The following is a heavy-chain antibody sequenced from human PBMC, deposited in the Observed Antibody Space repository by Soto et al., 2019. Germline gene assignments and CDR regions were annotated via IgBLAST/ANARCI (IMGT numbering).Heavy chain of an antibody. CDR1: GFTFSSYA. D-gene: IGHD2-21*02. V-gene: IGHV3-30-3*01. CDR2: ISYDGGNK. CDR3: ARDLGYCGGDCYPLYYYGMDV. J-gene: IGHJ6*02. Sequence: GGSLRLSCAASGFTFSSYAMHWVRQAPGKGLEWLAVISYDGGNKYYADSVKGRFTISRDNSKNTLYLQMNSLRAEGTAVYYCARDLGYCGGDCYPLYYYGMDVWGQGTTVTVSS.